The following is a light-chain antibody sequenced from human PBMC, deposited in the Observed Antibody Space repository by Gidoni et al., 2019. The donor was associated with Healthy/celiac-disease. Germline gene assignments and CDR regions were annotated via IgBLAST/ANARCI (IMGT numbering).Light chain of an antibody. CDR2: DAS. CDR3: QQRSTWPIFT. J-gene: IGKJ3*01. Sequence: EIVLTQSPATLSLSPGERATLSCRASQSVSSYLAWYQQQPGQAPRLLIYDASNRATGIPARFSGSGPGTDFTLTISSLEPEDFAVYYCQQRSTWPIFTFGPGTKVDIK. CDR1: QSVSSY. V-gene: IGKV3-11*01.